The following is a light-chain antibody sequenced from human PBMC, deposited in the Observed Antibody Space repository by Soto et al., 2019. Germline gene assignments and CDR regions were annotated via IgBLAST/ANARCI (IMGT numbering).Light chain of an antibody. CDR1: QSISAW. CDR3: QQYNSSPLT. V-gene: IGKV1-5*03. J-gene: IGKJ4*01. CDR2: KAS. Sequence: DIQMTQSPSTLSASLGDRVTITCRASQSISAWLDWYQQRPGKAPKLLIYKASSLESGVPSRFSGSGSGTEFTLTISSLQPDDFATYYCQQYNSSPLTFGGGTKVEIK.